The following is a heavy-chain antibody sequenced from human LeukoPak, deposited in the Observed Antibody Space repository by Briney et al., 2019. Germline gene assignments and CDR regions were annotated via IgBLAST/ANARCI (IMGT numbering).Heavy chain of an antibody. CDR3: GRRYYYYMDV. D-gene: IGHD1-14*01. J-gene: IGHJ6*03. V-gene: IGHV3-48*03. CDR2: ISSSGSTI. CDR1: GFTFSSYE. Sequence: GGSLRLSCAASGFTFSSYEMNWVRQAPGKGLEWVSYISSSGSTIYYADSVKGRLTISRDNAKNSLYLQMNSLRAEDTAVCYCGRRYYYYMDVWGKGTTVTVSS.